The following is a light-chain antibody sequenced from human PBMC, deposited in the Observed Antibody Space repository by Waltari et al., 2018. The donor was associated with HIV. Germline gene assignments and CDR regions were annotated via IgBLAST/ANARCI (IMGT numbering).Light chain of an antibody. Sequence: QSALTQPASVSGSPGQSITISCIGTSSDIGSYDYVSWYQQHPGKAPKLLIYDVNKWPSGVSDRFSGSKSGISASLTISGRLAEDEADYYCGSYVSGAPYAFGSGTRVTVL. CDR3: GSYVSGAPYA. J-gene: IGLJ1*01. CDR1: SSDIGSYDY. CDR2: DVN. V-gene: IGLV2-14*01.